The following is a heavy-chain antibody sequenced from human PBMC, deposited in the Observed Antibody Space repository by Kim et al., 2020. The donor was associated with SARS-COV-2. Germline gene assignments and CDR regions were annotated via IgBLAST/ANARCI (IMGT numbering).Heavy chain of an antibody. J-gene: IGHJ4*02. Sequence: GGSLRLSCAASGFTFSSYAMSWVRQAPGKGLEWVSAISGSGGSTYYADSVKGRFTISRDNSKNTLYLQMNSLRAEDTAVYYCAKDQGGGPSIVVVPAAIDGDYWGQGTLVTVSS. CDR2: ISGSGGST. CDR1: GFTFSSYA. D-gene: IGHD2-2*02. V-gene: IGHV3-23*01. CDR3: AKDQGGGPSIVVVPAAIDGDY.